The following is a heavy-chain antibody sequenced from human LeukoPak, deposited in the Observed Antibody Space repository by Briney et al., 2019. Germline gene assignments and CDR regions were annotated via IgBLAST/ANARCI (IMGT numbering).Heavy chain of an antibody. J-gene: IGHJ4*02. V-gene: IGHV3-23*01. CDR2: ISGSGGST. CDR1: GFTFSSYA. CDR3: TTDGYSVAATLDY. D-gene: IGHD6-19*01. Sequence: GGSLRLSCAASGFTFSSYAMSWVRQAPGKGLEWVSTISGSGGSTYYADSVKGRFTISRDNSKNTLYLQMNSLRAEDTAVYYCTTDGYSVAATLDYWGQGTLVTVSS.